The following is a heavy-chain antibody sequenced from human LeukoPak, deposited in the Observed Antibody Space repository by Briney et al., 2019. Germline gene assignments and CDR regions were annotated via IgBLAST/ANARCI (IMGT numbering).Heavy chain of an antibody. CDR3: ARLRYSGSYYYFDY. J-gene: IGHJ4*02. CDR1: GDSISSSSYS. Sequence: SETLSLTCTVSGDSISSSSYSWGWIRQPPGKGLEWIGSIYYSGSTYYNPSLKSRVTISVDTSKNQFSLKLSSVTAADTAVYYCARLRYSGSYYYFDYWGQGTLVTVSS. V-gene: IGHV4-39*01. CDR2: IYYSGST. D-gene: IGHD1-26*01.